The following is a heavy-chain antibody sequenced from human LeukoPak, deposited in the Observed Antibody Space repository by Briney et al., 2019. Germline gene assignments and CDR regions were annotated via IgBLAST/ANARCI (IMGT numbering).Heavy chain of an antibody. D-gene: IGHD3-10*01. V-gene: IGHV3-7*01. Sequence: GGSLRLSCAASGFTFSSYWMSWVRQAPGKGLEWVANIKQDGSEKYYVDSVKGRFTISRDNAKNSLYLQMNSLRAEDTAVYYCARSSYYGSGSHAYYWGQGTLVTVSS. J-gene: IGHJ4*02. CDR3: ARSSYYGSGSHAYY. CDR1: GFTFSSYW. CDR2: IKQDGSEK.